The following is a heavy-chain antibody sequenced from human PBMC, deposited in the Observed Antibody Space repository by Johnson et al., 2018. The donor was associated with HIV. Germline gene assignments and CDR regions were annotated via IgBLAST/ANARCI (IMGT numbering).Heavy chain of an antibody. J-gene: IGHJ3*02. CDR2: ISGGGSGT. Sequence: VQLVESLRLSCAASGFSSSTYAMTWVRQAPGKGLQWVSTISGGGSGTYYADSVKGRYTISRDNSKNTLYLEMNSLRAEDTAGYYCAKDKSNAFDIWGQGTMVTVSS. CDR3: AKDKSNAFDI. CDR1: GFSSSTYA. V-gene: IGHV3-23*01.